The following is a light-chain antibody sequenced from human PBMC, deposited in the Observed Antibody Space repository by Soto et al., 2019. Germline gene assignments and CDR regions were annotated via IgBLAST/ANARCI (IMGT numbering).Light chain of an antibody. Sequence: QSVLTQPASVSGSPGQSITISCTGTSSDVGCYNYVSWYQQHPGKAPKLMIYDVSNRPSGVSNRVSGSKSGNTASLTISGLQAECEADYYCSSYTTSGSLVFGGGTKLTV. J-gene: IGLJ2*01. CDR2: DVS. V-gene: IGLV2-14*01. CDR1: SSDVGCYNY. CDR3: SSYTTSGSLV.